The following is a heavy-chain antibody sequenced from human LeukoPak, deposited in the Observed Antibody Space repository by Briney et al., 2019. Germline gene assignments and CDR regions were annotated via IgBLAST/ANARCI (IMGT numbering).Heavy chain of an antibody. D-gene: IGHD5-24*01. V-gene: IGHV4-59*01. CDR1: GGSFIGYH. CDR2: IYNGGST. J-gene: IGHJ4*02. CDR3: ATLRDGYEFDY. Sequence: KPSETLSLTCAVHGGSFIGYHWGWIRQPPGKGLEWIGYIYNGGSTNYNPSLKSRVTISVDTSKNQFSLKLTSVTAADTAVYYCATLRDGYEFDYWGQGTLVTVSS.